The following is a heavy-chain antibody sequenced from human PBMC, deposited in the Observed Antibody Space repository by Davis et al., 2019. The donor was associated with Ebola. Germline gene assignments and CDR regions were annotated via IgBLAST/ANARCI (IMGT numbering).Heavy chain of an antibody. V-gene: IGHV1-3*01. CDR3: AREIRFSFDY. Sequence: AASAKVFCKASGYTFTSYAMHWVRQAPGQRLEWMGWINAGNGDTKYSQKFQGRVTITRDTSASTAYMELSSLRSEDTAVYYCAREIRFSFDYWGQGTLVTVSS. CDR1: GYTFTSYA. J-gene: IGHJ4*02. D-gene: IGHD3-3*01. CDR2: INAGNGDT.